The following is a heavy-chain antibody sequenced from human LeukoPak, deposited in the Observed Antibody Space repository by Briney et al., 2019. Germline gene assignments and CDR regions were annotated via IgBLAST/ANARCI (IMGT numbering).Heavy chain of an antibody. CDR2: IYYSGST. D-gene: IGHD5-18*01. CDR1: GGSISSYY. CDR3: ARGGYSYDTDY. Sequence: SETLSLTCTVSGGSISSYYWSWIRQPPGKGLEWIGYIYYSGSTNYNPSHKSRVTISVDTSKNQFSLKLSSVTAADTAVYYCARGGYSYDTDYWGQGTLVTVSS. V-gene: IGHV4-59*01. J-gene: IGHJ4*02.